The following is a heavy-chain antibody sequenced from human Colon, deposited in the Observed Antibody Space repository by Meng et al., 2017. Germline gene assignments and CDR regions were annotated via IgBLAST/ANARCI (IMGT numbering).Heavy chain of an antibody. V-gene: IGHV4-39*07. Sequence: GSLRLSCTVSGGSISSSSYYWGWIRQPPGKGLEWIASIYYSGSTYYNPSLKSRVTISVDTSKNQFSLKLSSVTAADTAVYYCARFGRGYSGYWGQGTLVTVSS. CDR1: GGSISSSSYY. J-gene: IGHJ4*02. CDR2: IYYSGST. D-gene: IGHD5-12*01. CDR3: ARFGRGYSGY.